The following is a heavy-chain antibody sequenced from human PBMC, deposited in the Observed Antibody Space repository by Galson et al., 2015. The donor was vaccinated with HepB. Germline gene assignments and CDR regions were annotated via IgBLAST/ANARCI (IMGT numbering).Heavy chain of an antibody. Sequence: VSGDFIRDTVYYWGWVRQSPGKGLEWIGSVFHTGSTYYKTSLKGRVSMSVDTSWNQFSLKLTSVVASDTAVYFCARFYYSNNFWGQGTPVIVSS. CDR3: ARFYYSNNF. CDR1: GDFIRDTVYY. V-gene: IGHV4-38-2*01. J-gene: IGHJ4*02. CDR2: VFHTGST. D-gene: IGHD3-10*01.